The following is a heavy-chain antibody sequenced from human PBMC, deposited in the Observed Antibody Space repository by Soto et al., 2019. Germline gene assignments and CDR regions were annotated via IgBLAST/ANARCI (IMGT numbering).Heavy chain of an antibody. Sequence: EVQLLESGGGLVQPGGSLRLSCAASGFTFSSDAMSWVRQAPGKGLEWVSAISGSGGSTYNADSVKGRFTISRATSKNTLYLQMNSLRAEDTAVYYCAKEGVGATDFDYWGQGTLVTVCS. J-gene: IGHJ4*02. CDR3: AKEGVGATDFDY. V-gene: IGHV3-23*01. CDR1: GFTFSSDA. CDR2: ISGSGGST. D-gene: IGHD1-26*01.